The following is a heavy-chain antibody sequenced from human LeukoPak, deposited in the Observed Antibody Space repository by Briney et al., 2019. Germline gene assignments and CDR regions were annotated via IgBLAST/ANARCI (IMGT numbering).Heavy chain of an antibody. CDR2: IKEDGGEK. V-gene: IGHV3-7*01. Sequence: GGSLRLSCTASGVTFSNYWMSWVRRAPGKGLEWVANIKEDGGEKNYVDSVRGRFTITRDNSRNSLYLQMISLRGEDTAVYYCATERRGSSTYDGKEAFDFWGQGTLVTVSS. CDR3: ATERRGSSTYDGKEAFDF. D-gene: IGHD6-13*01. J-gene: IGHJ4*02. CDR1: GVTFSNYW.